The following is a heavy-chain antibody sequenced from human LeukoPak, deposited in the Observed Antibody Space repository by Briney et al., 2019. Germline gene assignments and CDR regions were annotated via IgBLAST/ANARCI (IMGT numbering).Heavy chain of an antibody. D-gene: IGHD3-22*01. CDR3: ARDGYYDSSGYPLGAFDI. J-gene: IGHJ3*02. V-gene: IGHV3-53*01. CDR2: IYSGGST. Sequence: GGSLRLSCAASGFTVSSNYMSWVRQAPGKGLEWVSVIYSGGSTYYADSVKGRFTISRDNSKNTLYLQMNSLRAEDTAAYYCARDGYYDSSGYPLGAFDIWGQGTVVTVSS. CDR1: GFTVSSNY.